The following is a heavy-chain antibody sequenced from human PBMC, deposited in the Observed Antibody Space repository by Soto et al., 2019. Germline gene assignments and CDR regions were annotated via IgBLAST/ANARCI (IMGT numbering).Heavy chain of an antibody. D-gene: IGHD3-9*01. CDR3: AKVESQYNYDSLTGYYSLIDY. V-gene: IGHV3-23*01. J-gene: IGHJ4*02. CDR1: WFNFSSFA. Sequence: PGLFLRLSCAAFWFNFSSFAMRRIRQTPGKGLEWVSAISGSGGSAYYADSVKGRFTISRDNSKNTLYLQMNSLRAEDTAVYYCAKVESQYNYDSLTGYYSLIDYWGQGTLVTVSS. CDR2: ISGSGGSA.